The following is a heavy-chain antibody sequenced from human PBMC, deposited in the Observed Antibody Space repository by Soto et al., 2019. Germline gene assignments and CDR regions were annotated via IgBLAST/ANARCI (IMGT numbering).Heavy chain of an antibody. CDR3: ARDGLFKSSGSYPHYFDH. CDR2: INPSGGST. Sequence: ASVKVSCKASGYTFTSYYMHWVRQAPGQGLEWMGIINPSGGSTSYAQKFQGRVTMTRDTSTSTFYMELSSLRSEDTAVYYCARDGLFKSSGSYPHYFDHWGQGTLVTVSS. V-gene: IGHV1-46*01. D-gene: IGHD3-10*01. J-gene: IGHJ4*02. CDR1: GYTFTSYY.